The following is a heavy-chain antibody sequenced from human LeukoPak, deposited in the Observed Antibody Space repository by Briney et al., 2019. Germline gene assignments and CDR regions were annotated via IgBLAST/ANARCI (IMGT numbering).Heavy chain of an antibody. CDR3: ARDVGWGYFDY. D-gene: IGHD6-19*01. CDR1: GFTFSSYS. Sequence: PGGSLRLSCAASGFTFSSYSMNWVRQAPGKGLEWVSSISSSSSYIYYADSVKGRFTISRDNTKKSLFLQMDSLRADDTAVYYCARDVGWGYFDYWGQGTLATVSS. CDR2: ISSSSSYI. V-gene: IGHV3-21*01. J-gene: IGHJ4*02.